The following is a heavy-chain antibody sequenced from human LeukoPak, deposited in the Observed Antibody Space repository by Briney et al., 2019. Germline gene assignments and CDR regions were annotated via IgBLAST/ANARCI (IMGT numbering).Heavy chain of an antibody. V-gene: IGHV3-11*01. CDR1: GFTFSDYY. CDR3: ARPSPIAAAAVPYYYYYMDV. Sequence: PGGSLRLSCAASGFTFSDYYMSWIRQAPGKGLEWVSYISSSGSTIYYADSVKGRFTISRDNAKNSLYLQMNSLRAEDTAVYYCARPSPIAAAAVPYYYYYMDVWGKGTTVTISS. CDR2: ISSSGSTI. J-gene: IGHJ6*03. D-gene: IGHD6-13*01.